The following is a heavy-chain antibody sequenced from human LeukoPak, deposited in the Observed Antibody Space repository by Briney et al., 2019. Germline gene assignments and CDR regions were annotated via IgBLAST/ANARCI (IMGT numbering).Heavy chain of an antibody. J-gene: IGHJ6*03. CDR1: GGSISSYY. CDR3: AVEPVTRDYYYMDV. CDR2: IYYSGST. V-gene: IGHV4-59*01. Sequence: SETLSLTCTVSGGSISSYYWSWIRQPPGKGLEWIGYIYYSGSTNYNPSLKSRVTISVDTSKNQFSLKLSSVTAADTAVYYCAVEPVTRDYYYMDVWGKGTTVTVSS. D-gene: IGHD1-26*01.